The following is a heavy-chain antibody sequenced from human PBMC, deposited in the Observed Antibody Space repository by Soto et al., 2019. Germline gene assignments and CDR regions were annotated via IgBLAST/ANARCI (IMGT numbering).Heavy chain of an antibody. J-gene: IGHJ4*02. D-gene: IGHD6-25*01. CDR2: IDPSDSYT. CDR3: ARLPLAAAYPDANS. V-gene: IGHV5-10-1*01. CDR1: GWSFTSSW. Sequence: ESQKISDTGSGWSFTSSWITWVRQMPGKGLEWMGRIDPSDSYTNYSPSFQGHVTISADKSISTAYLQWSSLKASDTAMYYCARLPLAAAYPDANSWGQGTLVTVPS.